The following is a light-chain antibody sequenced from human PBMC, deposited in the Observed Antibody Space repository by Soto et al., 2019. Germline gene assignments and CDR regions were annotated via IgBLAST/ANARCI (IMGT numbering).Light chain of an antibody. V-gene: IGKV3-11*01. J-gene: IGKJ4*02. CDR3: QRRRYRAPPCT. Sequence: EIVLTQSPATLSLSPGERATLSCRASQSVSSNLAWYQQKPGQAPRLLIYGASNRATGIPARFRGSGCGTDIEFTLSSLDPEAVEFAVCQRRRYRAPPCTFGGGTKVDIK. CDR2: GAS. CDR1: QSVSSN.